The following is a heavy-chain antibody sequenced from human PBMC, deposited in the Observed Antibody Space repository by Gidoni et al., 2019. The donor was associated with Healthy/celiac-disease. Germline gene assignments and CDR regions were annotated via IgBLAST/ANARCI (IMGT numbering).Heavy chain of an antibody. V-gene: IGHV3-23*01. D-gene: IGHD6-19*01. CDR3: AKEWVAGYSSGWHIDAFDI. CDR1: AFTFSSFA. Sequence: EVQLLESGGGLVQPGGSLRLSCAPSAFTFSSFALSWVRQAPGKGLEWVSAISGSGGSTYYADSVKGRFTISRDNSKNTLYLQMNSLRAEDTAVYYCAKEWVAGYSSGWHIDAFDIWGQGTMVTVSS. CDR2: ISGSGGST. J-gene: IGHJ3*02.